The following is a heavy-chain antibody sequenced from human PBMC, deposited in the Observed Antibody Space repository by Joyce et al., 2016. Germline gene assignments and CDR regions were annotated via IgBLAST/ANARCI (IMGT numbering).Heavy chain of an antibody. V-gene: IGHV3-30*03. CDR3: AGGILTGYFDY. CDR2: ISYDGRNK. CDR1: GFTFSNYG. Sequence: QGQLVESGGGVVQPGGSLRLSCAASGFTFSNYGMHWVRQAPGNGLEWVAVISYDGRNKHYGDSVKGLFTISRDNSKNTLYLQMNSLRAEDTAVYYCAGGILTGYFDYWGQGTLVTVSS. J-gene: IGHJ4*02. D-gene: IGHD3-9*01.